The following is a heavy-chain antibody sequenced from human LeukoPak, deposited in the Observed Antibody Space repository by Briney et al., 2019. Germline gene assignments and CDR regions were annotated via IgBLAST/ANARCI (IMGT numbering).Heavy chain of an antibody. V-gene: IGHV3-21*04. J-gene: IGHJ4*02. CDR3: ARAFYYYDSSGSGDY. CDR2: ISSSSSYI. D-gene: IGHD3-22*01. CDR1: GFTFSSHA. Sequence: GGSLRLSCAASGFTFSSHAMTWVRQAPGKGLEWVSSISSSSSYIYYADSVKGRFTISRDNAKNSLYLQMNSLRADDTAVYYCARAFYYYDSSGSGDYWGQGTLVTVSS.